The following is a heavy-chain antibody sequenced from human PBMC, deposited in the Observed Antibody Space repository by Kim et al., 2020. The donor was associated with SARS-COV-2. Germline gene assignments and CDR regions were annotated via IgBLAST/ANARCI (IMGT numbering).Heavy chain of an antibody. CDR1: GFTFTRYW. J-gene: IGHJ4*02. CDR3: TRGGDYHSISY. D-gene: IGHD2-21*01. Sequence: GGSLRLSCAASGFTFTRYWIHWVRQAPGKGLVWVSYINIDGSNTNYADSVKGRFTISRDNTMNTVYLQMNSLRAEDTAIYYCTRGGDYHSISYWGQGTLVTVST. CDR2: INIDGSNT. V-gene: IGHV3-74*01.